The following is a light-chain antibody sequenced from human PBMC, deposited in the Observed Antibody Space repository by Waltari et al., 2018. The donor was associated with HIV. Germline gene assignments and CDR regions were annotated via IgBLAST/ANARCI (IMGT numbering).Light chain of an antibody. CDR1: SANIGKSV. CDR3: AVWDDSVNGYV. J-gene: IGLJ1*01. CDR2: GRD. V-gene: IGLV1-44*01. Sequence: QSALTQPPSTSGTPGQRVTISCSGSSANIGKSVVNWFQQVPGTAPNLLVSGRDQRPSGVPDRFSGSKSGTSGSLAISGLQSEDEGDYYCAVWDDSVNGYVFGTGTKVTVL.